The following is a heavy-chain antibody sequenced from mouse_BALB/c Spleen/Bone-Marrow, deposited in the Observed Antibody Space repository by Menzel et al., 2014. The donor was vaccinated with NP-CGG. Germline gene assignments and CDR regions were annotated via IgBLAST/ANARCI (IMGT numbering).Heavy chain of an antibody. CDR1: GYAFSSYW. J-gene: IGHJ1*01. CDR3: AKGKDGGSPYFDV. V-gene: IGHV1-80*01. D-gene: IGHD2-3*01. Sequence: QVHVKQSGAELVRPGSSAKISCKASGYAFSSYWMNWVEQRPGQGLEWIGQIYPGDDDTNFNGKFKGKATLTADKSSSTVYMQLSSLTSEDSAVYFCAKGKDGGSPYFDVWGAGTTVTVSS. CDR2: IYPGDDDT.